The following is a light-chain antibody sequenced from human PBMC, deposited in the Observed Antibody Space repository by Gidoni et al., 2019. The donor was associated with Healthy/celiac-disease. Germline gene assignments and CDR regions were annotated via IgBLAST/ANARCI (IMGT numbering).Light chain of an antibody. CDR1: QSVLYSSNNKNY. J-gene: IGKJ1*01. V-gene: IGKV4-1*01. CDR2: WAS. Sequence: VMTQSPDSLAVSLGERATINCKSSQSVLYSSNNKNYLAWYQQKPGQPPKLLIYWASTRESGVPDRFSGSGSGTDFTLTISSLQAEDVAGYYCQQYYSTPTFGQXTKVEIK. CDR3: QQYYSTPT.